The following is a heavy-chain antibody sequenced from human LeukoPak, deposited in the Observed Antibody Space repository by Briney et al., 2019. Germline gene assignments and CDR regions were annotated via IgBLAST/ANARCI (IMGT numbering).Heavy chain of an antibody. CDR1: GGSISSYY. Sequence: SETLSLTCTVSGGSISSYYWSWIWQPAGKGLEWIGRIYTSGSTNYNPSLKSRVTMSVDTSKNQFSLKLSSVTAADTAVYYCARGEGGSIDYYFDYWGQGTLVTVSS. CDR2: IYTSGST. V-gene: IGHV4-4*07. D-gene: IGHD2-15*01. J-gene: IGHJ4*02. CDR3: ARGEGGSIDYYFDY.